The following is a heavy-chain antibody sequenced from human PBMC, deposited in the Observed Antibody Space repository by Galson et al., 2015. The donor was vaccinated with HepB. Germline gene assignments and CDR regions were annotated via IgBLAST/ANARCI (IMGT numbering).Heavy chain of an antibody. J-gene: IGHJ4*02. Sequence: SLRLSCAASGFTFDDYAMHWVRQAPGKGLEWVSGISWNSGSIGYADSVKGRFTISRDNAKNSLYLQMNSLRAEDTALHYCAKLVNSGYSSSWYSHWGQGTLVTVSS. V-gene: IGHV3-9*01. CDR2: ISWNSGSI. CDR1: GFTFDDYA. CDR3: AKLVNSGYSSSWYSH. D-gene: IGHD6-13*01.